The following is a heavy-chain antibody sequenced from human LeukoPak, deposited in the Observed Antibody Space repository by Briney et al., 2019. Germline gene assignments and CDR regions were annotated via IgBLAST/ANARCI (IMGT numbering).Heavy chain of an antibody. CDR2: VSTDGIGT. Sequence: GGSLRLPCVASDFGSHHMHWVRQAPGKGLVWVSRVSTDGIGTAYADSVKGRFTISRDNAKNTVYLQMNSLRAEDTAVYYCARGGYSSGLDYWGQGTLVTVSS. CDR1: DFGSHH. J-gene: IGHJ4*02. V-gene: IGHV3-74*01. CDR3: ARGGYSSGLDY. D-gene: IGHD6-19*01.